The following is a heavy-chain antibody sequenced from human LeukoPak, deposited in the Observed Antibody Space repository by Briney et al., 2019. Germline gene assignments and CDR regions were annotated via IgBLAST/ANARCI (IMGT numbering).Heavy chain of an antibody. J-gene: IGHJ6*02. Sequence: ASVKVSCKASGYTFTSYGISWVRQAPGQGLEWMGWISAYNGNTSYAQKPQGRVTMTTDTSTSTAYMELRSLRSDDTAVYYCARDEYYDILTPIYYYGMDVWGQGTTVTVSS. D-gene: IGHD3-9*01. V-gene: IGHV1-18*01. CDR1: GYTFTSYG. CDR2: ISAYNGNT. CDR3: ARDEYYDILTPIYYYGMDV.